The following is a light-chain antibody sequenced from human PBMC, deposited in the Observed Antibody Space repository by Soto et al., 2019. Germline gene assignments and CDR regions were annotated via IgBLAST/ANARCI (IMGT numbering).Light chain of an antibody. Sequence: QSVLTQPPSASGTPGQRVIISCYGSSSNIGSNTVNWYHQLPGTAPKLLIYSNNHRPSGVPDRFSGSKSGTSASLAISGLQSEDEADYYCAAWDDNLNGPVFGGGTKLTV. V-gene: IGLV1-44*01. CDR2: SNN. CDR1: SSNIGSNT. CDR3: AAWDDNLNGPV. J-gene: IGLJ2*01.